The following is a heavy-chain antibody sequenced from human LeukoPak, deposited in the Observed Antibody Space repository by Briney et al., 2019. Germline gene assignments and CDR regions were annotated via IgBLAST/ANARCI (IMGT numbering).Heavy chain of an antibody. V-gene: IGHV3-23*01. CDR2: ISGSGGST. CDR1: GFTFSDYA. D-gene: IGHD3-3*01. CDR3: AKGVAIFGRAYYYMDV. J-gene: IGHJ6*03. Sequence: GGSLRLSCTASGFTFSDYAMSWVRQAPGKGLEWVSAISGSGGSTYYADSVKGRFTISRDNSKNTLYLQMNSLRAEDTAVYYCAKGVAIFGRAYYYMDVWGKGTTVTVSS.